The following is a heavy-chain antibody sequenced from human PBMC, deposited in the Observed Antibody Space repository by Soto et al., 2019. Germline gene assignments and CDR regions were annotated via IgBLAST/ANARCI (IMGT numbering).Heavy chain of an antibody. Sequence: PSETLCLTCTVAGGSIISYCWSWIRKTPGKGLEWIGYIYYSGSTNYNPSLKSRVTISVDTSKNQFSLKLSSVTAADTAVYYCARVDSSSWSYYYYYGMDVWGQGTTVTVS. CDR3: ARVDSSSWSYYYYYGMDV. V-gene: IGHV4-59*01. CDR2: IYYSGST. D-gene: IGHD6-13*01. J-gene: IGHJ6*02. CDR1: GGSIISYC.